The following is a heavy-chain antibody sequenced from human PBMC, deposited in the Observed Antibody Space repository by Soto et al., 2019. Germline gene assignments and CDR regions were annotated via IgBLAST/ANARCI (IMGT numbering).Heavy chain of an antibody. CDR2: ISSSSSYI. D-gene: IGHD3-3*01. CDR3: AKDWTSI. CDR1: GFTFSSYS. Sequence: PGGSLRLSCAASGFTFSSYSMNWVRQAPGKGLEWVSSISSSSSYIYYAESVKGRITISRDNSKNTLYLQMNSLRAEDTAVYYCAKDWTSIWGQGTMVTVSS. J-gene: IGHJ3*02. V-gene: IGHV3-21*04.